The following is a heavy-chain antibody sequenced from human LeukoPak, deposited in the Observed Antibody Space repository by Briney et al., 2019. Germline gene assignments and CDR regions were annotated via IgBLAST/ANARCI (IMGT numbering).Heavy chain of an antibody. CDR1: GFTFSSYG. V-gene: IGHV3-33*01. CDR2: IWYDGSNK. J-gene: IGHJ6*02. CDR3: ARDLPNGLMDV. D-gene: IGHD2-8*01. Sequence: GGSLRLTCAASGFTFSSYGMHWVRQAPGKGLEWVAVIWYDGSNKYYADSVKGRFTISRDNSKNTLYLQMNSLRAEDTAVYYCARDLPNGLMDVWGQGTTVTVSS.